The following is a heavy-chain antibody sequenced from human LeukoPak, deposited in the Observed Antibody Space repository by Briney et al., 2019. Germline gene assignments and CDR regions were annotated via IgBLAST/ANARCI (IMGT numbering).Heavy chain of an antibody. J-gene: IGHJ4*02. CDR1: EFIFSYYW. V-gene: IGHV3-7*01. CDR2: IKEDGSDK. D-gene: IGHD3-16*01. Sequence: GGSLRLSCAASEFIFSYYWMSWVRQAPGKGLEWVANIKEDGSDKYYVDSVKGRFTISRHNAENSLYLQMNSLRAEDTAVYYCARYDGGVAIDYWGQGTLVTVSS. CDR3: ARYDGGVAIDY.